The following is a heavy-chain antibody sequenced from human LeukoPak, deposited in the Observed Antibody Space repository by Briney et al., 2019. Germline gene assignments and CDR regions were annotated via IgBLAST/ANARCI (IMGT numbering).Heavy chain of an antibody. D-gene: IGHD3-9*01. CDR1: GFTFDDYT. CDR2: ISWDGGST. Sequence: PGGSLRLSCAASGFTFDDYTMHWVRQAPGKGLEWVSLISWDGGSTYYADSVKGRFTISRDNAKNSLFLQMNSLRAEDTALYYCAKGRGSILTGYYSPFDYWGQGTLVTVSS. J-gene: IGHJ4*02. CDR3: AKGRGSILTGYYSPFDY. V-gene: IGHV3-43*01.